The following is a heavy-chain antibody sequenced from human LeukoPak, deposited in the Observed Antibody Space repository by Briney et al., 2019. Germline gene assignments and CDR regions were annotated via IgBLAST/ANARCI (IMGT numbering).Heavy chain of an antibody. CDR1: GFTFGDYA. Sequence: GGSLRLSCTASGFTFGDYAMSWFRQAPGKGLEWVGFIRSKAYGGTTEYAASVKGRFTISRDDSKSIAYLQMNSLKTEDTAVYYCTSGDYYDSSGYRLFDYWGQGTLVTVSS. D-gene: IGHD3-22*01. CDR2: IRSKAYGGTT. J-gene: IGHJ4*02. V-gene: IGHV3-49*03. CDR3: TSGDYYDSSGYRLFDY.